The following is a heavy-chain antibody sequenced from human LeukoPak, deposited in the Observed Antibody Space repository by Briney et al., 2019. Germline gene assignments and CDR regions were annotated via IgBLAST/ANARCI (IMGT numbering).Heavy chain of an antibody. D-gene: IGHD3-22*01. V-gene: IGHV3-23*01. J-gene: IGHJ4*02. Sequence: GGSLRPSCAASGFISSSYAMSWVRQAPGKWMEWVSSISGSGGNTYYADSVKGRFTISRDNSKNTLYLQMNSLRAEDTAVYYCAKSHDARGRYDSSGYYYWGQGTLVTVSS. CDR1: GFISSSYA. CDR2: ISGSGGNT. CDR3: AKSHDARGRYDSSGYYY.